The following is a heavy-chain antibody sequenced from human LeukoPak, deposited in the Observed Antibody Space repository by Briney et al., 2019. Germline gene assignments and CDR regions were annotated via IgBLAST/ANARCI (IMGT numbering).Heavy chain of an antibody. CDR1: GYTLTSYD. CDR2: MNPNSGNT. D-gene: IGHD3-22*01. J-gene: IGHJ6*03. V-gene: IGHV1-8*02. CDR3: ARSPALPYYYDSSGYYRDYYYYYYMDV. Sequence: ASVKVSCKASGYTLTSYDIHWVRQATGQGLEWMGWMNPNSGNTGYAHKFQGRVTMTRNTSISTAYMELSSLRSEDTAVYYCARSPALPYYYDSSGYYRDYYYYYYMDVWGKGTTVTVSS.